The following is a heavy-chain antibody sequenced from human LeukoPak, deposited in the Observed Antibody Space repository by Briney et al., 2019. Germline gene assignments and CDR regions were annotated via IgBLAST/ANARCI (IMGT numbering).Heavy chain of an antibody. Sequence: GGSLRLSCTASGFTFGDYAMSWFRQAPGKGLEWVGFIRSKAYGGTTEYAASVKGRFTISRDDSKSIAYLQMNSLKTEDTAVYYCTRDHIVVVTAIHYYYGTDVWGQGTTVTVSS. D-gene: IGHD2-21*02. J-gene: IGHJ6*02. V-gene: IGHV3-49*03. CDR2: IRSKAYGGTT. CDR3: TRDHIVVVTAIHYYYGTDV. CDR1: GFTFGDYA.